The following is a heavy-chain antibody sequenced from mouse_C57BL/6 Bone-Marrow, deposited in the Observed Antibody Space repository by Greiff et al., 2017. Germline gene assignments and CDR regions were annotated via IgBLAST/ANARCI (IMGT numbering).Heavy chain of an antibody. CDR2: IDPSDSYT. Sequence: QVQLQQPGAELVKPGASVKLSCKASGYTFTSYWMQWVKQRPGQGLEWIGEIDPSDSYTNYNQKFKGKATLTVDTSSSTAYMQLSSLTSEDSAVYDCARHYGSSSYWYFDVGGTGTTVTVSS. J-gene: IGHJ1*03. V-gene: IGHV1-50*01. D-gene: IGHD1-1*01. CDR3: ARHYGSSSYWYFDV. CDR1: GYTFTSYW.